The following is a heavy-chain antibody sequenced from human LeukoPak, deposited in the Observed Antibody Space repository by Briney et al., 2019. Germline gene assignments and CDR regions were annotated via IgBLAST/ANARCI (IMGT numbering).Heavy chain of an antibody. D-gene: IGHD3-22*01. Sequence: ASVKVSCKTSGYTFSGHFIHWMRQAAGQGLEWMGWFNPNTGGTNYARKFQGRITLTRDPSTSTVYMDLRRLSSVDAAVYYCERDVKDALKNHYDSTGHFGAFDFWGQGTLVTVSS. CDR1: GYTFSGHF. V-gene: IGHV1-2*02. J-gene: IGHJ4*02. CDR2: FNPNTGGT. CDR3: ERDVKDALKNHYDSTGHFGAFDF.